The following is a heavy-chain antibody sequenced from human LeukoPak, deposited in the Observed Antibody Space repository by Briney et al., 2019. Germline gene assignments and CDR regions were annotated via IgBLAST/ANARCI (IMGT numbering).Heavy chain of an antibody. CDR2: ILYSGST. CDR1: GGSVSSSSYY. V-gene: IGHV4-39*07. D-gene: IGHD6-25*01. Sequence: SETLSLTCTVSGGSVSSSSYYWGWIRQPPGKGLEWIGSILYSGSTYYNPSLKSRLSISVDTSKNQFSLKLSSVTAADTALYFCARGGRITAAVGFNWFDPWGQGALVTVS. J-gene: IGHJ5*02. CDR3: ARGGRITAAVGFNWFDP.